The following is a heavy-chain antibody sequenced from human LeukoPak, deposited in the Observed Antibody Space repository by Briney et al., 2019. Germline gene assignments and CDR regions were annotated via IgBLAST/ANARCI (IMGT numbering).Heavy chain of an antibody. J-gene: IGHJ4*02. CDR1: GFTFSSYA. V-gene: IGHV3-30-3*01. CDR2: ISYDGSNK. CDR3: ARGSSGWLDY. D-gene: IGHD6-19*01. Sequence: GGFLRLSCAASGFTFSSYAMHWVRQAPGKGLEWVAVISYDGSNKYYADSVKGRFTISRDNSKNTLYLQMNSLRAEDTAVYYCARGSSGWLDYWGQGTLVTVSS.